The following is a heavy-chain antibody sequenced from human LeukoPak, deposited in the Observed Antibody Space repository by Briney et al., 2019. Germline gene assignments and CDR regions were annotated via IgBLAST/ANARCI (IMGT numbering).Heavy chain of an antibody. Sequence: GGSLRLSCAASGFTFSTYGMNWVRQAPGKGLEWVATISGSGVMTYYADSVKGRFTASGDNSKNTLYLQMSSLTAADTAVYYCAKDRSIGTYYTFDHWGQGTLVTVSA. CDR3: AKDRSIGTYYTFDH. J-gene: IGHJ4*02. V-gene: IGHV3-23*01. D-gene: IGHD1-26*01. CDR2: ISGSGVMT. CDR1: GFTFSTYG.